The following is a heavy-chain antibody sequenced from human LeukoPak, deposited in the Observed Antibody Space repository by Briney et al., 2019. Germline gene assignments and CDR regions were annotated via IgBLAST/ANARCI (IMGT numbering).Heavy chain of an antibody. CDR3: ARGTLLNYFDY. Sequence: SETLSLTCTVSGGSISSGGYCWSWIRQHSGKGLEWIGYIKYSGDTFYNPSLKSRLTISRDTSKNQFSLILSSVTAADSALYFCARGTLLNYFDYWGQGALVTVSS. J-gene: IGHJ4*02. D-gene: IGHD3/OR15-3a*01. CDR2: IKYSGDT. CDR1: GGSISSGGYC. V-gene: IGHV4-31*03.